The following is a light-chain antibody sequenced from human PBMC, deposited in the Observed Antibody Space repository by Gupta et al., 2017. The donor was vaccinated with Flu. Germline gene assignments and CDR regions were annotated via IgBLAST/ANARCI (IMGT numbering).Light chain of an antibody. CDR1: NIGTKT. J-gene: IGLJ1*01. Sequence: CEGTNIGTKTVQWYQQIPGQAPVLVIYRDIFRPSGIPERFSGSNSGNMATLTISGAQAGDEADYFCQVWDTSTAVFATGTKVTVL. CDR3: QVWDTSTAV. CDR2: RDI. V-gene: IGLV3-9*01.